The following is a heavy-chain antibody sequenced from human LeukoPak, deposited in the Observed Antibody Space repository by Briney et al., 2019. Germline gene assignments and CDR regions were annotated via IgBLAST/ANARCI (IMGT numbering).Heavy chain of an antibody. CDR1: GFTFSSYW. J-gene: IGHJ5*02. CDR2: IKQDGSEK. D-gene: IGHD6-19*01. V-gene: IGHV3-7*01. Sequence: GGSLGLSCAASGFTFSSYWMSWVRQAPGKGLEWVANIKQDGSEKYYVDSVKGRFTISRDNAKNSLYLQMNSLRAEDTAVYYCARDRSDSSGWYGVYNWFDPWGQGTLVTVSS. CDR3: ARDRSDSSGWYGVYNWFDP.